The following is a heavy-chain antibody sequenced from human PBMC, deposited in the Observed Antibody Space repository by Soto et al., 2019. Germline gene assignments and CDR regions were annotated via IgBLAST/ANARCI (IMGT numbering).Heavy chain of an antibody. CDR3: ARDAYGDYGPWWFDP. V-gene: IGHV4-31*03. CDR2: TYYSGST. Sequence: QVQLQESGPGLVKPSQTLSLTCTVSGGSISSGGYYWSWIRQHPGKGLEWIGYTYYSGSTYYNPSLKSRVTISVDTSKSQFSLKLSSVTAADTAVYYCARDAYGDYGPWWFDPWGQGTLVTVSS. D-gene: IGHD4-17*01. J-gene: IGHJ5*02. CDR1: GGSISSGGYY.